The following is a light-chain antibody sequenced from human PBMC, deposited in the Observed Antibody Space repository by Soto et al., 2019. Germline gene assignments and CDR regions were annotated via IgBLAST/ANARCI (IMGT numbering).Light chain of an antibody. CDR3: QQYGSSPLFA. Sequence: EIVLTQSPGTLSLSPGERATLSCRASQSVSSTYLAWYQQKPGQAPRLLIYGASSRATGIPDRFSGSGSGTHFTLTISRLEPEDFAVYYCQQYGSSPLFAFGPGTKVEI. CDR1: QSVSSTY. V-gene: IGKV3-20*01. CDR2: GAS. J-gene: IGKJ3*01.